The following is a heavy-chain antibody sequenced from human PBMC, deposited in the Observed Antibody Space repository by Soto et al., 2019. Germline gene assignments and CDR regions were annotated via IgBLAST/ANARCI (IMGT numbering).Heavy chain of an antibody. V-gene: IGHV4-34*01. J-gene: IGHJ6*02. CDR2: IDHSGGT. CDR1: GGSFSGYY. Sequence: SETLFLTCAVYGGSFSGYYWSWIRQPPGKGLEWIGEIDHSGGTDYNPSLKSRVTISIDTSKNQFSLKLSSVTAADTAVYYCARGGPRAVRGVDHYYGMDVWGQGTTVTVSS. CDR3: ARGGPRAVRGVDHYYGMDV. D-gene: IGHD3-10*01.